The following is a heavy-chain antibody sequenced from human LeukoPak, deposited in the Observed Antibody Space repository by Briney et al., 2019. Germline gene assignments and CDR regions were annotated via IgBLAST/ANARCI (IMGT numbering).Heavy chain of an antibody. CDR2: ISHSGSS. CDR1: GGPFRGFF. CDR3: ARGVCSSTSCYNYYFDY. V-gene: IGHV4-34*01. D-gene: IGHD2-2*02. J-gene: IGHJ4*02. Sequence: SETLSLTCAVYGGPFRGFFWSWIRQAPGKGLEWIGEISHSGSSNYNPSLKSRITISVDTSKSQFSLRLTSVTAADTAVYYCARGVCSSTSCYNYYFDYWGQGTLVTVSS.